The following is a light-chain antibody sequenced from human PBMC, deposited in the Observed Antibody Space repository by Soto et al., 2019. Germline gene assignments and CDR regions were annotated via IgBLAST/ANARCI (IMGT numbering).Light chain of an antibody. Sequence: EILMTQSPATLSVSPGERATLSCRASQSISSNLAWYHHKPGQAPRLLISDAFTRATGIPARVSGSGSGTDFTLTISSLQSEDFAVFYCQQYNSWPETFGQGTKVEI. V-gene: IGKV3-15*01. CDR3: QQYNSWPET. CDR2: DAF. CDR1: QSISSN. J-gene: IGKJ1*01.